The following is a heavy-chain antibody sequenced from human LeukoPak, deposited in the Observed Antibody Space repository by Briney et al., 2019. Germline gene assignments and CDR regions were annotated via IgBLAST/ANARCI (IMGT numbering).Heavy chain of an antibody. CDR2: IHYSGST. CDR1: GGPISSYY. Sequence: SETLSLTCTVSGGPISSYYWSWIRQPPGKGLEWIGHIHYSGSTIYNPSLTSRVTISLDTSKTQFSLKLSSVTAADTAVYYCARGGVYYYDSSGGDYWGQGTLVTVSS. V-gene: IGHV4-59*01. J-gene: IGHJ4*02. CDR3: ARGGVYYYDSSGGDY. D-gene: IGHD3-22*01.